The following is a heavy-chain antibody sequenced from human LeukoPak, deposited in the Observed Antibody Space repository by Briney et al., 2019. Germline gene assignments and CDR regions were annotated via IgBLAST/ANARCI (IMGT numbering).Heavy chain of an antibody. CDR1: GGTFSSYA. J-gene: IGHJ6*02. V-gene: IGHV1-8*02. CDR3: ARSSSGYYYYGMDV. D-gene: IGHD3-22*01. CDR2: MNPNSGNT. Sequence: ASVKVSCKASGGTFSSYAISWVRQAPGQGLEWMGWMNPNSGNTGYAQKFQGRVTMTRNTSISTAYMELSSLRSEDTAVYYCARSSSGYYYYGMDVWGQGTTVTVSS.